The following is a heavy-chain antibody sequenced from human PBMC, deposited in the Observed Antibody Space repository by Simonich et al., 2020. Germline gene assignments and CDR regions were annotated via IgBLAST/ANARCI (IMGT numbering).Heavy chain of an antibody. CDR1: GFTFSSYW. D-gene: IGHD7-27*01. J-gene: IGHJ6*03. V-gene: IGHV3-7*01. CDR3: ARDGLGTAYYYYMDV. CDR2: IKQDGSEK. Sequence: EVQLVESGGGLVQPGGSLRLSCAASGFTFSSYWMSWVRQAPGKGLEWVANIKQDGSEKYYVDSVKGRFTISRYNAKNSLFLLMNSLGAEDTAVYYCARDGLGTAYYYYMDVWGKGTTVTVSS.